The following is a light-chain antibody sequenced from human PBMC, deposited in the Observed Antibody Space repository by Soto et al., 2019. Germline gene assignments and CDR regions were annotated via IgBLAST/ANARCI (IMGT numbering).Light chain of an antibody. CDR2: AAS. J-gene: IGKJ1*01. V-gene: IGKV3-15*01. CDR3: QQYKSWPT. CDR1: QSIDSK. Sequence: IVMTQSPATLSVSPGERATLSCRAGQSIDSKLAWYQQRPGQAPRLLIYAASTRATGIPARFSGSGSGTEFARTISGLQSEDFAVYYYQQYKSWPTFGQGTNVEIK.